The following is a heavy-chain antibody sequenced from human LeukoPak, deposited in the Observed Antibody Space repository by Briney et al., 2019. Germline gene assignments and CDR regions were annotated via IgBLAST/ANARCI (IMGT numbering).Heavy chain of an antibody. D-gene: IGHD4-17*01. CDR1: GFTFSSYW. CDR3: ARDSYGDANFDS. J-gene: IGHJ4*02. CDR2: IKQDGSEK. Sequence: PGGSLRLSCTASGFTFSSYWMSWVRQAPGKGLEGVANIKQDGSEKYYADSVKGRFTISRDNAKNSLYLQMNSLRAEDTAVYYCARDSYGDANFDSWGQGTLVTVSS. V-gene: IGHV3-7*03.